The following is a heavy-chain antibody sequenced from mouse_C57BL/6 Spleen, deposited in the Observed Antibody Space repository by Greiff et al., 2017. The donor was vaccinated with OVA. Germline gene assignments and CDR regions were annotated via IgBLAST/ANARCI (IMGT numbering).Heavy chain of an antibody. CDR2: ISSGSSTI. J-gene: IGHJ1*03. V-gene: IGHV5-17*01. CDR3: AKTGDWYFDV. CDR1: GFTFSDYG. D-gene: IGHD4-1*01. Sequence: EVKLVESGGGLVKPGGSLKLSCAASGFTFSDYGMHWVRQAPEKGLEWVAYISSGSSTIYYADTVKGRFTISRDNAKNTLFLQMTRLRSDDTAMYYCAKTGDWYFDVWGTGTTVTVSS.